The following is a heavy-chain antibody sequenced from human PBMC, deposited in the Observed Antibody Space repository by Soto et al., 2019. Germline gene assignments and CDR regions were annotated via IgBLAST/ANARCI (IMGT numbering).Heavy chain of an antibody. J-gene: IGHJ4*02. CDR3: TRDLDTSGSAPISEY. CDR2: INRGGNDR. V-gene: IGHV3-7*03. D-gene: IGHD3-22*01. CDR1: GFTFGADW. Sequence: GGSLRLSCAVSGFTFGADWMSWVRQAPGKGLEWVANINRGGNDRYYVDSVKGRFTISRDNAKNSLYLQMNSLRAEDTAVYYCTRDLDTSGSAPISEYWGQGTLVTVSS.